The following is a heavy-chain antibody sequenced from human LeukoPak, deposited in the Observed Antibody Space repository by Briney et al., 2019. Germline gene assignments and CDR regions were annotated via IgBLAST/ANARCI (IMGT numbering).Heavy chain of an antibody. Sequence: SETLSLTCAVYGGSFSGYYWSWIRQPPGKGLEWIGEINHSGSTNYNPSLKSRVTISVDTSKNQFSLKLSSVTAADTAVYYCARSVRYLLPLSYYYMDVWGKGTTVTVSS. CDR1: GGSFSGYY. V-gene: IGHV4-34*01. CDR2: INHSGST. J-gene: IGHJ6*03. D-gene: IGHD2-2*01. CDR3: ARSVRYLLPLSYYYMDV.